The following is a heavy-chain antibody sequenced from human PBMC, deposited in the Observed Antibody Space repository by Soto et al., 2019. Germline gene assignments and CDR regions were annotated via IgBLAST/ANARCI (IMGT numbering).Heavy chain of an antibody. CDR1: GGSITSSSHF. D-gene: IGHD1-26*01. Sequence: PSETLSLTCSASGGSITSSSHFWGWVRQPPGKGLEWIGTIYFTGNTYYTPSLKSRLTMSIDTSKNEFSLRLTSVTAADTAVYYCARQRPTDGRWEFANYYGMDVWGQGPPVTVSS. V-gene: IGHV4-39*01. CDR2: IYFTGNT. CDR3: ARQRPTDGRWEFANYYGMDV. J-gene: IGHJ6*02.